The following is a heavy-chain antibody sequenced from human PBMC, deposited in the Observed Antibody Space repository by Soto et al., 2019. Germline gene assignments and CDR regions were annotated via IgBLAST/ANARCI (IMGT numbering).Heavy chain of an antibody. CDR1: GGSISSSSYY. CDR2: IYYSGST. V-gene: IGHV4-39*01. CDR3: ARHEYIWGSYRFNWFDP. D-gene: IGHD3-16*02. Sequence: SETLSLTYTVSGGSISSSSYYWGWIRQPPGKGLEWIGSIYYSGSTYYNPSLKSRVTISVDTSKNQFSLKLSSVTAADTAVYCCARHEYIWGSYRFNWFDPWGQGTLVTVS. J-gene: IGHJ5*02.